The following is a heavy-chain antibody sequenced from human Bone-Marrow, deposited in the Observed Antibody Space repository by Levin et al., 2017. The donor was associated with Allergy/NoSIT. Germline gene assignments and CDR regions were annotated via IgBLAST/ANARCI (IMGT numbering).Heavy chain of an antibody. Sequence: PSQTLSLTCTVSGGSISSGGYHWSWIRQHAGKGLEWIGYIYYSGSIYYNPSLKSRAMISLDTSKNQFSLKVTSATAADAAVYYCAREDGSTFDSWGQGTLVTVSS. D-gene: IGHD5-24*01. J-gene: IGHJ4*02. CDR1: GGSISSGGYH. CDR3: AREDGSTFDS. V-gene: IGHV4-31*03. CDR2: IYYSGSI.